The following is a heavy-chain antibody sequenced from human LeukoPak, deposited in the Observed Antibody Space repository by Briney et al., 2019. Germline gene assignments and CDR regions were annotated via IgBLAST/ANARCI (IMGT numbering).Heavy chain of an antibody. CDR1: GFAFSSYA. Sequence: GRSLRLSSAASGFAFSSYAMRWVGQAPGQGLHWVSTISGSGATTSYADSVKGRFTISRDNSKNTLYLQMNSLRAEDTAVYYCAKDFLLRMAVAIDYWGQGTLVTVSS. CDR3: AKDFLLRMAVAIDY. CDR2: ISGSGATT. V-gene: IGHV3-23*01. J-gene: IGHJ4*02. D-gene: IGHD6-19*01.